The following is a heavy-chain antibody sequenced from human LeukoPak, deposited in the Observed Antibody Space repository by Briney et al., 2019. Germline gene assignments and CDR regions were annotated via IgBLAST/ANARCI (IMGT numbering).Heavy chain of an antibody. CDR3: ARFNFEQQLVNWFDP. Sequence: ASVKVSCKASGYTFTGYYMHWVRQAPGQGLEWMGWINPNSGGTNYAQKFQGRVTMTRDTSISTAYMELSRLRSDDTAVYYCARFNFEQQLVNWFDPWGQGTLVTVSS. J-gene: IGHJ5*02. CDR2: INPNSGGT. D-gene: IGHD6-13*01. V-gene: IGHV1-2*02. CDR1: GYTFTGYY.